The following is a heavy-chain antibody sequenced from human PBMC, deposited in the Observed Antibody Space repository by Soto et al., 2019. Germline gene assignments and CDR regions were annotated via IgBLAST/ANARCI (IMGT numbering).Heavy chain of an antibody. Sequence: GGSLRLFCAASGFTISSYSMNWVRQAPGKGVVWVSSISSRSSFMYYADSVKGRFTISRDNAKNSLYLQMNSLRAEDTAVYYCARASGYYDFWSGYYLFDYWGQGTLVTVSS. CDR1: GFTISSYS. CDR3: ARASGYYDFWSGYYLFDY. CDR2: ISSRSSFM. D-gene: IGHD3-3*01. V-gene: IGHV3-21*01. J-gene: IGHJ4*02.